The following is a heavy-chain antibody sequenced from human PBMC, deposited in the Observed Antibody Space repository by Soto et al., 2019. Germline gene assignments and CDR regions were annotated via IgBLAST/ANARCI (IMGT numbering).Heavy chain of an antibody. D-gene: IGHD6-19*01. CDR2: ISSSSSYI. V-gene: IGHV3-21*01. CDR3: ARDLKGIAVAGTTYDY. CDR1: GFTFSSYS. Sequence: GGSLRLSCAASGFTFSSYSMNWVRQAPGKGLEWVSSISSSSSYIYYADSVKGRFTISRDNAKNSLYLQMNSLRAEDTAVYYCARDLKGIAVAGTTYDYWGQGTLVTVSS. J-gene: IGHJ4*02.